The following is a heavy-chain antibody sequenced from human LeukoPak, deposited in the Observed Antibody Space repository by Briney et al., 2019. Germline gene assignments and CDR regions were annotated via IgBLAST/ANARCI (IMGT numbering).Heavy chain of an antibody. CDR3: AREAEAVAGPFDY. Sequence: ASVKVSCKASGGTFSSYAISWVRQAPGQGLEWMGGIIPTFGTANYAQKFQGRVTITADESTSTAYMELSSLRSEDTAVYYCAREAEAVAGPFDYWGQGTLVTVSS. J-gene: IGHJ4*02. V-gene: IGHV1-69*13. D-gene: IGHD6-19*01. CDR2: IIPTFGTA. CDR1: GGTFSSYA.